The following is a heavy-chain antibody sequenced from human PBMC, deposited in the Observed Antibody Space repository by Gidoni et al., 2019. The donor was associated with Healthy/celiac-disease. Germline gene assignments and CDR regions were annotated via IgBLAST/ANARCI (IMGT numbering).Heavy chain of an antibody. CDR3: ATVGATHNWFDP. V-gene: IGHV4-59*01. CDR2: IYYSGST. CDR1: VGSISSYY. Sequence: QVQLQESGPGLVKPSQTLSLTSTVSVGSISSYYWSWIRQPPGKGLEWIGYIYYSGSTNYNPSLKSRVTISVDTSKNQFSLKLSSVTAADTAVYYCATVGATHNWFDPWGQGTLVTVSS. D-gene: IGHD3-16*01. J-gene: IGHJ5*02.